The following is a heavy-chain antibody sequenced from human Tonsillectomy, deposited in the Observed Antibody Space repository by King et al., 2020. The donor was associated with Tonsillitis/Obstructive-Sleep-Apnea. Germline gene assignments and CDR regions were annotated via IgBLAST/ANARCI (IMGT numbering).Heavy chain of an antibody. J-gene: IGHJ4*02. CDR1: GYTFSSYG. CDR2: ISAYNGHT. V-gene: IGHV1-18*01. CDR3: ARDSMSHYFDSSAYYTFDY. Sequence: VQLVESGGEVKKPGASVKVSCKASGYTFSSYGISWVRQAPGQGLEWMRWISAYNGHTNSAQKLQGRVTLTTDASTSTAYMELGSLRSDDTAVYYCARDSMSHYFDSSAYYTFDYWGQGTLVTVSS. D-gene: IGHD3-22*01.